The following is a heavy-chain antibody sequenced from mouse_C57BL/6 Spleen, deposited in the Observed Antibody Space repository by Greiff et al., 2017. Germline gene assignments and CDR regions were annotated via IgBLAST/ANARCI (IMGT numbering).Heavy chain of an antibody. D-gene: IGHD1-1*01. Sequence: EVKVVESGGGLVKPGGSLKLSCAASGFTFSSYTMSWVRQTPEKRLEWVATISGGGGNTYYPDSVKGRFTISRDNAKNTLYLQMSSLRSEDTAWYYCARHERFTTVVATHGYFDVWGTGTTVTVSS. J-gene: IGHJ1*03. CDR3: ARHERFTTVVATHGYFDV. CDR2: ISGGGGNT. CDR1: GFTFSSYT. V-gene: IGHV5-9*01.